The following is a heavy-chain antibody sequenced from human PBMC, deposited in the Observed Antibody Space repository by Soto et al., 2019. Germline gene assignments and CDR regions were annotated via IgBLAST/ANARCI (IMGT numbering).Heavy chain of an antibody. Sequence: GGSLRLSCVASGFTFNNYWTTWLRQAPGKGLEWVAPINADGSQISYVDYVKGRFTISRDNAKKSLYLQMNSLRVEDTAVYYCASHGDYCFAYWGQGVLVTAPQ. CDR2: INADGSQI. CDR1: GFTFNNYW. V-gene: IGHV3-7*03. CDR3: ASHGDYCFAY. D-gene: IGHD2-21*02. J-gene: IGHJ4*02.